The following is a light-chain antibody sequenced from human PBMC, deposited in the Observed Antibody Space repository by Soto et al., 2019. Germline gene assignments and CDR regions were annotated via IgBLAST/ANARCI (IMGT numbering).Light chain of an antibody. CDR3: QQYSIYPWT. Sequence: DIQMTQSPSTLSASLGDRVTITCRASQSISTWLAWYQQKPGKAPKVLIFDASSLESGVPSRFRGSGSATEFTLTISSLQPDDFESYYCQQYSIYPWTFGQGTKVDIK. CDR2: DAS. J-gene: IGKJ1*01. CDR1: QSISTW. V-gene: IGKV1-5*01.